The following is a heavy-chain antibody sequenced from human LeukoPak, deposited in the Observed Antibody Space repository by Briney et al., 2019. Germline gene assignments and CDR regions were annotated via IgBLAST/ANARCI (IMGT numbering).Heavy chain of an antibody. CDR3: ARPHTPYYYDSSGYYWRSTPYFDY. CDR1: GYTFTGYY. Sequence: ASVKVSCKASGYTFTGYYMHWVRQAPGQGLEWMGWINPNSGGTNYAQKFQGRVTMTRDTSISTAYMELSRLRSDDTAVYYCARPHTPYYYDSSGYYWRSTPYFDYWGQGTLVTVSS. V-gene: IGHV1-2*02. J-gene: IGHJ4*02. CDR2: INPNSGGT. D-gene: IGHD3-22*01.